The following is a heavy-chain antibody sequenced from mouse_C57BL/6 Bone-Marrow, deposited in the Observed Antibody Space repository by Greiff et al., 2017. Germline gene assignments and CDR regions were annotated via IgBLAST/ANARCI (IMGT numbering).Heavy chain of an antibody. Sequence: VQLQQSGPELVKPGASVKISCKASGYAFSSYWMNWVKQRPGKGLEWIGRIYPGVGDTNYNGKFKGKATLTADKSSSTAYMQLSSLTSEDSAVYFCAREGAGKAWFAFWGQGPVITVSA. CDR1: GYAFSSYW. J-gene: IGHJ3*01. CDR2: IYPGVGDT. V-gene: IGHV1-82*01. CDR3: AREGAGKAWFAF.